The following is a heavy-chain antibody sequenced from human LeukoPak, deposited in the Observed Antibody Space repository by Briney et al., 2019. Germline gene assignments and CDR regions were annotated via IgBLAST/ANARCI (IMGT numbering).Heavy chain of an antibody. D-gene: IGHD6-13*01. V-gene: IGHV1-69*04. CDR3: ARNLNSSSWPFR. CDR2: IIPILGIA. J-gene: IGHJ3*01. Sequence: GSSVKVSCKASGGTFSSYAISWVRRAPGQGLEWMGRIIPILGIANYAQKFQGRVTITADKSTSTAYMELSSLRSEDTAVYYCARNLNSSSWPFRWGQGTMVTVSS. CDR1: GGTFSSYA.